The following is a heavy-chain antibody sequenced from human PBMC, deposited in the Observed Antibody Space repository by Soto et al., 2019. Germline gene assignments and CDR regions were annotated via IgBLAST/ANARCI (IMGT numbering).Heavy chain of an antibody. CDR2: IIPILGIA. CDR3: ARYYNIEATISGWFDP. Sequence: QVQLVQSGAEVKKPGSSVKVSCKASGGTFSSYTISWVRQAPGQGLEWMGRIIPILGIANYAQKFQGRVKNTANKSTSTAYMELSSLRAEDTAVYYCARYYNIEATISGWFDPWGQGTLVTVSS. J-gene: IGHJ5*02. CDR1: GGTFSSYT. D-gene: IGHD5-12*01. V-gene: IGHV1-69*02.